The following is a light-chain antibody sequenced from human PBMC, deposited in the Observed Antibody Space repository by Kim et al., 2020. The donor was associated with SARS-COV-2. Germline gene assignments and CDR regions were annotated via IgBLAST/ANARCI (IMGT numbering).Light chain of an antibody. Sequence: SVSPEQPASITCSGDQLGDKYVCWYQQRPGQSPVLVIYQDKNRPSGIPERFSGSNSGNTATLTISGTQAMDEADYYCQAWDTTVVFGGGTQLTVL. V-gene: IGLV3-1*01. CDR3: QAWDTTVV. J-gene: IGLJ2*01. CDR1: QLGDKY. CDR2: QDK.